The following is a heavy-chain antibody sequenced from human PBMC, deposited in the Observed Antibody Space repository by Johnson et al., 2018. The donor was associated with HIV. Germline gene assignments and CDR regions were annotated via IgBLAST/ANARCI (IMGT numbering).Heavy chain of an antibody. V-gene: IGHV3-66*01. CDR2: IYSGGTT. CDR3: ARDRRGATIDDAFDI. D-gene: IGHD1-26*01. CDR1: GFTVSSNY. J-gene: IGHJ3*02. Sequence: VQLVESGGGVVQPGRSLRLSCAASGFTVSSNYMNWVRQAPGKGLEWVSVIYSGGTTYYADSVKGRFTISRDNSKNTLYLQMNSLRAEDTAVYYCARDRRGATIDDAFDIWGQGTMVTVSS.